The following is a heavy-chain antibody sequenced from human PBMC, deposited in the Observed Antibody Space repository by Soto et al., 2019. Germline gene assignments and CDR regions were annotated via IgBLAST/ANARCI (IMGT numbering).Heavy chain of an antibody. V-gene: IGHV3-23*01. Sequence: EVQLLESGGGLVQPGGSLRLSCAASGFTFGSYAMSWVRQAPGKGLEWVSAISGSGASTYYADSVNGRFTISRDNSKSTLYLQMYSLRAEDTAVYSCAKQRGSGSYDWFDPWGQGTLVTVSS. CDR3: AKQRGSGSYDWFDP. J-gene: IGHJ5*02. CDR2: ISGSGAST. D-gene: IGHD1-26*01. CDR1: GFTFGSYA.